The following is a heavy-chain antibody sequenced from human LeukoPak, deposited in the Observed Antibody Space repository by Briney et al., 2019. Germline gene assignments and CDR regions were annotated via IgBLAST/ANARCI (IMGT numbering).Heavy chain of an antibody. CDR3: ASVKCGKMWLWGGYYFYY. V-gene: IGHV3-7*01. Sequence: GGSLRLSCAASGFTSSSYWMSWVRQAPGRGLGWVANIKPDGSEKYYVDSEKGRFTISTDNAKTSLYLQMNRLRGEDTAVYYCASVKCGKMWLWGGYYFYYWGQGALGSVSS. J-gene: IGHJ4*02. CDR2: IKPDGSEK. D-gene: IGHD3-16*01. CDR1: GFTSSSYW.